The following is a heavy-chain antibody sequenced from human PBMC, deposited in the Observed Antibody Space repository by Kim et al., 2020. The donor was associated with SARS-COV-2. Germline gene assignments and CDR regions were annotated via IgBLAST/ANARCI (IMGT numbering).Heavy chain of an antibody. CDR2: IYHSGST. Sequence: SETLSLTCAVSGGSISSSNWWSWVRQPPGKGLEWSGEIYHSGSTNYNPSLKSRVTISVDKSKNQFSLKLSSVTAADAAVYYCARDGLLWFGDRRLGFDYWGQGTLVTVSS. D-gene: IGHD3-10*01. V-gene: IGHV4-4*02. CDR3: ARDGLLWFGDRRLGFDY. CDR1: GGSISSSNW. J-gene: IGHJ4*02.